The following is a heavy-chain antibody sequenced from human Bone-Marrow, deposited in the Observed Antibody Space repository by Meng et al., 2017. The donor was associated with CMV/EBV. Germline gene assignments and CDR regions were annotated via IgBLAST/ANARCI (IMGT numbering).Heavy chain of an antibody. CDR3: TTDHFSLGLDD. D-gene: IGHD3-3*02. J-gene: IGHJ4*02. CDR2: IKSKTDGGTT. Sequence: GESLKISCAASGFTFSNAWMSWVRQAPGKGLEWVGRIKSKTDGGTTDYAAPVKGRFTISRDDSKNTLYLQMNSLKTEDTAVYYCTTDHFSLGLDDWGQGNRVTGSS. V-gene: IGHV3-15*01. CDR1: GFTFSNAW.